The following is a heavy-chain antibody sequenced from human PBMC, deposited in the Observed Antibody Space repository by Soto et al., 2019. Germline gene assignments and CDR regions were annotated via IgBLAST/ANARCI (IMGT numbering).Heavy chain of an antibody. J-gene: IGHJ4*02. V-gene: IGHV3-30*04. CDR2: IAFDGTNK. CDR3: ARSYGPFYDSSYYGLARNYFDY. D-gene: IGHD3-22*01. CDR1: VFTFVSHA. Sequence: GWSLRLSCVCTVFTFVSHAMNWVRQAPGKGLEWVSVIAFDGTNKYYADSVRGRFTISRDNSKNTLYLQMDSLRPDDSAIYYCARSYGPFYDSSYYGLARNYFDYWGQGTLVTVSS.